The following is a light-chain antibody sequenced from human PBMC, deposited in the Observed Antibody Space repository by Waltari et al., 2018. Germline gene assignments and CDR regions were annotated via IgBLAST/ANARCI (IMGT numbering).Light chain of an antibody. J-gene: IGKJ1*01. CDR2: GAS. V-gene: IGKV3-15*01. Sequence: EIVMTQSPATLSVSPGERATLSCRARQSVSSNLAWYQQKPGQAPRLLIYGASTRATGIPARFSGSGSGTEFTLTISSLQSVDFAVYYCQQYNNWPPWTFGQGTKVEIK. CDR1: QSVSSN. CDR3: QQYNNWPPWT.